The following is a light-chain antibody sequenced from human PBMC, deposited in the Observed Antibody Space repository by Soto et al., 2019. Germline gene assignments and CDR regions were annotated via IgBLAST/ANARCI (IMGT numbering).Light chain of an antibody. CDR1: QSISSY. Sequence: EIQMTQSPSSLSASEGDRVAITCRASQSISSYLTWYQQKPGKAPNLLISAASSLESGVPSRFSGSGSGTEFTLTISSLQPDDFATYYCQQYNNHPLTFGGGTKVDIK. CDR3: QQYNNHPLT. V-gene: IGKV1-5*01. J-gene: IGKJ4*01. CDR2: AAS.